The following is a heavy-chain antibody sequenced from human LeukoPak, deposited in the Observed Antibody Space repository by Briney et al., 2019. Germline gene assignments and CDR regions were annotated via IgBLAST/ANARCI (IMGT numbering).Heavy chain of an antibody. D-gene: IGHD3-16*01. Sequence: PSETLSLTCAVYGGSFSGDYWSWLRQPPGKGLEWIGKINHSGSTNYNPSLKSRVTISVDTSKNQFSLKLSSVTAADAAVYYCARGLSNSRRTLLGLDYWGQGTLVTVSS. V-gene: IGHV4-34*01. J-gene: IGHJ4*02. CDR1: GGSFSGDY. CDR2: INHSGST. CDR3: ARGLSNSRRTLLGLDY.